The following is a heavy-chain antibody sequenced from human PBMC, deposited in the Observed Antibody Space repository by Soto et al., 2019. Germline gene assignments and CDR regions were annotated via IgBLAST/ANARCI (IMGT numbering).Heavy chain of an antibody. D-gene: IGHD6-13*01. V-gene: IGHV3-23*01. J-gene: IGHJ4*02. CDR3: AKDRSGGSSWYPSAKFDY. CDR2: ISGSGGST. CDR1: GFTFSSYA. Sequence: GGSLRLSCAASGFTFSSYAMSWVRQAPGKGLEWVSAISGSGGSTYYADSVKGRFTISRDNSKNTLYLQMNSLRAEDTAVYYCAKDRSGGSSWYPSAKFDYWGQGTLVTVSS.